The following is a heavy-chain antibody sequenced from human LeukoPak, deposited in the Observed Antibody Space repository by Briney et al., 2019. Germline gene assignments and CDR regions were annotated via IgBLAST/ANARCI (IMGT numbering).Heavy chain of an antibody. Sequence: PGGALRLSCAASGFTFSSDSMNWGRQAPGKGLEWVSSISSSSSYIYYADSVKGRFTISRDNATNSLYLQMNSLRAEATAVYSCASDLIQPPFDYWGQGTLVTVSS. J-gene: IGHJ4*02. CDR2: ISSSSSYI. CDR1: GFTFSSDS. V-gene: IGHV3-21*01. D-gene: IGHD2-2*01. CDR3: ASDLIQPPFDY.